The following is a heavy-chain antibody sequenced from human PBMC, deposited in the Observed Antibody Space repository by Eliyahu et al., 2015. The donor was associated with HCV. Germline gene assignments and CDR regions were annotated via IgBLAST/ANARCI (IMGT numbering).Heavy chain of an antibody. D-gene: IGHD3-22*01. CDR1: GGSXSSSSYY. J-gene: IGHJ5*02. V-gene: IGHV4-39*01. CDR2: IYYSGST. Sequence: QLQLQESGPGLVKPSETLSLTCTVSGGSXSSSSYYWGWIRQPPGKGLEWIGSIYYSGSTYYNPSLKSRVTISVDTSKNQFSLKLSSVTTADTAVYYCATIVVVSSFNWFDPWGQGTLVTVSS. CDR3: ATIVVVSSFNWFDP.